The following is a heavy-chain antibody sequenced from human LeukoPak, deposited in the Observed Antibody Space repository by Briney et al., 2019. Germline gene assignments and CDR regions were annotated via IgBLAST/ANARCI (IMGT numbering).Heavy chain of an antibody. Sequence: GGSLRLSCAASGFTFSSYEMNWVRQAPGKGLEWVSYISSSGSTIYYADSVKGRFTISRDNAKNSVYLQMNSLRAKDTAVYYCARDLGLHHAFDIWGQGTMVTISS. D-gene: IGHD3-10*01. J-gene: IGHJ3*02. V-gene: IGHV3-48*03. CDR3: ARDLGLHHAFDI. CDR2: ISSSGSTI. CDR1: GFTFSSYE.